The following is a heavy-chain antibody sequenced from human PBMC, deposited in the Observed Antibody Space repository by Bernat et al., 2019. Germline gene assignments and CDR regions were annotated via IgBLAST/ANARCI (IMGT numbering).Heavy chain of an antibody. CDR1: GFTFSSYW. CDR3: ARDVGRWSAEEDAFDI. Sequence: EVQLVESGGGLVQPGGSLRLSCAASGFTFSSYWMSWVRQAPGKGLEWVANIKQDGSEKYYVDSVKGRFTISRDNAKNSLYLKMNSLRAEDTAVYYCARDVGRWSAEEDAFDIWGQGTMVTVSS. V-gene: IGHV3-7*01. J-gene: IGHJ3*02. CDR2: IKQDGSEK. D-gene: IGHD3-3*01.